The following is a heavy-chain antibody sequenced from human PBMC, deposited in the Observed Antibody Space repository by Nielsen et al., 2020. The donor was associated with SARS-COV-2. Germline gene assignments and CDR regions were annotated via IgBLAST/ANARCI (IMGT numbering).Heavy chain of an antibody. CDR2: IWYDGSNK. CDR1: GFTFSSYG. Sequence: GESLKISCAASGFTFSSYGMHWVRQAPGKGLEWVAVIWYDGSNKYYADSVKGRFTVSRDNSKNTVYLQMNSLRTEDTAVYYCAKEAPYYYYMDVWGKGTTVTVSS. J-gene: IGHJ6*03. V-gene: IGHV3-30*02. CDR3: AKEAPYYYYMDV.